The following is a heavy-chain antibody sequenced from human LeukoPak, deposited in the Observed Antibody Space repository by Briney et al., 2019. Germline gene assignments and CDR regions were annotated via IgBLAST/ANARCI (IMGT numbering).Heavy chain of an antibody. CDR3: ARAEKAVTGTLDS. CDR2: MYNRGST. CDR1: GDSISNYY. V-gene: IGHV4-59*01. D-gene: IGHD6-19*01. Sequence: SETLSLTCTVSGDSISNYYWSWIRQSPGKELEWIGYMYNRGSTTYNPSLKSRVTISTDTSKNQFSLRLTSVTAADTAVYYCARAEKAVTGTLDSWGQGTLITVSS. J-gene: IGHJ4*02.